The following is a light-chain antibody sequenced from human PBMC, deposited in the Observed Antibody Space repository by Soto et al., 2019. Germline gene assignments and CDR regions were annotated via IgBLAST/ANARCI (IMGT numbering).Light chain of an antibody. J-gene: IGLJ1*01. CDR2: EVS. CDR3: SSYTSNNTQV. V-gene: IGLV2-14*01. Sequence: QSALAQPASVSGSPGQSITISCTGTSSDVGGYKYVSWYQQHPGKAPKLMIYEVSNRPSGVSNRLSGSKSGNTASLTISGLQAEDEADYYCSSYTSNNTQVFGTGTKVTVL. CDR1: SSDVGGYKY.